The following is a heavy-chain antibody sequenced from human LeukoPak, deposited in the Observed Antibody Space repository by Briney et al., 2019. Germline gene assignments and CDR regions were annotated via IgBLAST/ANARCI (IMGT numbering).Heavy chain of an antibody. V-gene: IGHV4-39*07. CDR3: ARDGLLPSYYYDSSGAFDH. Sequence: SETLSLTCTVSGGSISSGSYYWGWIRQPPGKGLEWIGSIYHSGSTYYNPSLKSRVTISVDTSKNQFSLKLSSVTAADTAVYYCARDGLLPSYYYDSSGAFDHWGQGTLVTVSS. CDR1: GGSISSGSYY. J-gene: IGHJ4*01. CDR2: IYHSGST. D-gene: IGHD3-22*01.